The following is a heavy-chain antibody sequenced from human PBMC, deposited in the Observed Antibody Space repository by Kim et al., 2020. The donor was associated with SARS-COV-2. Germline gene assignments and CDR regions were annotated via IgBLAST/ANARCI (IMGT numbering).Heavy chain of an antibody. Sequence: GYAQEYQGRVTVTRDNSIRSAYLELSNLRSGDTAVYYRARTTSGWPNWFDSWGQGTLVTVSS. V-gene: IGHV1-8*01. D-gene: IGHD6-19*01. J-gene: IGHJ5*01. CDR3: ARTTSGWPNWFDS.